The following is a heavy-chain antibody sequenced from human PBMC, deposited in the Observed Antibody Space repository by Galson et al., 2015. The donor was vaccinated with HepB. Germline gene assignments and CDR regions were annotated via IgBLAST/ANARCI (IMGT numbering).Heavy chain of an antibody. CDR1: GFTFDDYA. J-gene: IGHJ3*02. Sequence: SLRLSCAASGFTFDDYAMHWVRQAPGKGLEWVSGVSWNSANIDYADSVEGRFTISRDNAKNVLHLQMNSLRPEDTALYHCVKDSRYSYGYPDAFDMWGQGTMVTVSS. CDR2: VSWNSANI. V-gene: IGHV3-9*01. CDR3: VKDSRYSYGYPDAFDM. D-gene: IGHD5-18*01.